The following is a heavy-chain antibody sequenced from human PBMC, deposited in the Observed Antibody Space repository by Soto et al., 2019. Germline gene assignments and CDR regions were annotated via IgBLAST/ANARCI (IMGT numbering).Heavy chain of an antibody. V-gene: IGHV4-31*03. D-gene: IGHD2-21*01. Sequence: PSETLSLTCSVSGGSINTGGCYWSWIRHHPVKGLEWIGYIYYTGTTSYNPSLESRLTVSLDTSKNHFSLKLTSVTAADTAVYYCAREAVRGKDSEAFDIRGQGTLVTVSS. J-gene: IGHJ3*02. CDR1: GGSINTGGCY. CDR3: AREAVRGKDSEAFDI. CDR2: IYYTGTT.